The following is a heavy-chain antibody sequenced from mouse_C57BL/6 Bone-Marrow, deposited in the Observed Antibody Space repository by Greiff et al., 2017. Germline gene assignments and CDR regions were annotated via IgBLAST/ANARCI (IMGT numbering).Heavy chain of an antibody. CDR1: GYTFTSYW. J-gene: IGHJ2*01. Sequence: QVQLQQPGAELVMPGASVKLSCKASGYTFTSYWMHWVKQRPGQGLEWIGEIDPSDSYTNYNQKFKGKSTLTVDKSSSTAYMQLSILTSEDSAVYYCARSVTTVPSFDYWGQGTTLTVSS. V-gene: IGHV1-69*01. CDR2: IDPSDSYT. D-gene: IGHD1-1*01. CDR3: ARSVTTVPSFDY.